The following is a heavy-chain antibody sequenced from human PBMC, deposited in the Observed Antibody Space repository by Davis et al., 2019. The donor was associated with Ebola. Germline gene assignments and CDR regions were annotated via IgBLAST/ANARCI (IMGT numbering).Heavy chain of an antibody. V-gene: IGHV3-11*01. J-gene: IGHJ4*02. D-gene: IGHD6-13*01. CDR3: AGACKTGYSSSWYQDY. Sequence: PGGSLRLSCAASGFTFSDYYMSWIRQAPGKGLEWVSYISSSGSTIYYADSVKGRFTISRDNAKNSLYLQMNSLRAEDTAVYYCAGACKTGYSSSWYQDYWGQGTLVTVSS. CDR1: GFTFSDYY. CDR2: ISSSGSTI.